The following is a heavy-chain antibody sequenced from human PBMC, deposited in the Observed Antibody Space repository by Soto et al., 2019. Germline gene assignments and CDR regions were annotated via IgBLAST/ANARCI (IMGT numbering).Heavy chain of an antibody. CDR1: GDTFSSYA. J-gene: IGHJ6*02. CDR3: ARDPLSSFAMDV. Sequence: SVKVSCKASGDTFSSYAISWVRQAPGKGLEWRGKIIPTFGRTNYAQKFQGRLTISADDSTSTAYMELSSLLSEDTAVYYCARDPLSSFAMDVWGQGTTATV. V-gene: IGHV1-69*13. D-gene: IGHD3-10*02. CDR2: IIPTFGRT.